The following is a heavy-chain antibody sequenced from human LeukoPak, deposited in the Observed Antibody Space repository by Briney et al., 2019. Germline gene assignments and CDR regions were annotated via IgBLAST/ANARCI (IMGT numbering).Heavy chain of an antibody. D-gene: IGHD3-10*01. V-gene: IGHV5-51*01. CDR2: MYPGDSDT. CDR3: ARLRTMVRGVIEYFDY. J-gene: IGHJ4*02. CDR1: GYSFTNYW. Sequence: GESLKISCKGFGYSFTNYWIAWARQMPGKGLEWMGIMYPGDSDTRYSPSFQGQVTISADKSITTAYLQWSSLKASDTAMYYCARLRTMVRGVIEYFDYWGQGTLVTVSS.